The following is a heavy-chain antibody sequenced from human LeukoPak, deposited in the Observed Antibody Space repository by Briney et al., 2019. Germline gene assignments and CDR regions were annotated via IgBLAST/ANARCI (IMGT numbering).Heavy chain of an antibody. J-gene: IGHJ4*02. V-gene: IGHV4-34*01. CDR1: GGSFSGYY. CDR2: INHSGST. CDR3: ASYYYDSSGMSSDY. Sequence: PSETLSLTCAVYGGSFSGYYWSWIRQPPGKGLEWIGEINHSGSTNYNPSLKSRVTISVDTSKNQFSLKLSSVTAADTAVYYCASYYYDSSGMSSDYWGQGTLVTVSS. D-gene: IGHD3-22*01.